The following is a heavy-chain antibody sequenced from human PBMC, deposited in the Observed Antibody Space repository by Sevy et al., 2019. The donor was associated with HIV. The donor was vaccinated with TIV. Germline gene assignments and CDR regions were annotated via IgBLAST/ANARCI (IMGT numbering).Heavy chain of an antibody. J-gene: IGHJ4*02. CDR1: GGSFSGYF. CDR3: ARGRQAYVVVVPSTVPFDY. Sequence: SENLSLTCAVSGGSFSGYFWNWIRQSPGKGLEWIGEINHTGSLKYNPSLKSRVTISVDASKSQLSLHLRSVTAADTAVYYCARGRQAYVVVVPSTVPFDYWGRGTLVIVSS. D-gene: IGHD2-2*01. V-gene: IGHV4-34*01. CDR2: INHTGSL.